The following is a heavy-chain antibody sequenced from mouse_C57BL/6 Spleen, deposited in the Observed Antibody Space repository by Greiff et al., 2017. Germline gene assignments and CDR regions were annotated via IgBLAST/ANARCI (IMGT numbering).Heavy chain of an antibody. Sequence: VQLQQSGTVLARPGASVKMSCKTSGYTFTSYWMHWVKQRPGQGLEWIGAIYPGNSDTSYNQKFKGKAKLTAVTSASTAYMELSSLTNEDSAVXYCTRRQAQAISFDYWGQGTTLTVSS. CDR3: TRRQAQAISFDY. CDR1: GYTFTSYW. V-gene: IGHV1-5*01. D-gene: IGHD3-2*02. J-gene: IGHJ2*01. CDR2: IYPGNSDT.